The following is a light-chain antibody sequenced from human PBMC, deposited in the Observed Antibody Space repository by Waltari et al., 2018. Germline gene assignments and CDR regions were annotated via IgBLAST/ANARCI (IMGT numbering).Light chain of an antibody. CDR1: QSIKSW. J-gene: IGKJ2*01. CDR3: QQYHKYPYT. Sequence: DIQMTQSPSTLSASVGDRVTITCLASQSIKSWLAWYQQKPGKAPKLLIYDGTSLESGVPSRFSGSESGTEFTLTVSSLQPDDFATYYCQQYHKYPYTFGQGTKLEIK. CDR2: DGT. V-gene: IGKV1-5*01.